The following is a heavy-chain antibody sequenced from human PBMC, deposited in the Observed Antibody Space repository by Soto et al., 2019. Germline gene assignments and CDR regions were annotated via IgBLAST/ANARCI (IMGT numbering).Heavy chain of an antibody. Sequence: QMQLVQSGAEMRKPGASVKVSCKTSGFTFTGYYIHWVRQAPGQGLEWMGWINPDTGDTKYAQRVQGRVALTSDTSINTAYMDLSRLRPDDTAVFYCARGPQLWLPPSDYWGQGTLVTVSS. CDR3: ARGPQLWLPPSDY. CDR1: GFTFTGYY. V-gene: IGHV1-2*02. CDR2: INPDTGDT. J-gene: IGHJ4*02. D-gene: IGHD5-18*01.